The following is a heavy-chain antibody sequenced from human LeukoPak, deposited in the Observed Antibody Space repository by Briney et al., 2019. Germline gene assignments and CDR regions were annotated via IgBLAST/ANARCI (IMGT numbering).Heavy chain of an antibody. V-gene: IGHV1-18*01. CDR1: RYTFTSDG. Sequence: ASVKVSCKTSRYTFTSDGISWVRQAPGQGLEWMGWISPYNGNTNYAQKLQGRVTMTPDTSTNTAYMDLRSLRSDDTAVYYCARAPYCTNGVCSFDYWGQGTLVTVSS. CDR3: ARAPYCTNGVCSFDY. D-gene: IGHD2-8*01. CDR2: ISPYNGNT. J-gene: IGHJ4*02.